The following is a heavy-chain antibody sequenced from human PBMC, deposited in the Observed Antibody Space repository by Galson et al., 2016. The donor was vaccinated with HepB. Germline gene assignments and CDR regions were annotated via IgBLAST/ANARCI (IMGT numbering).Heavy chain of an antibody. D-gene: IGHD3-10*01. CDR1: GGTFSSYT. CDR3: VRDAKRLGVGDYHFYYGMDV. J-gene: IGHJ6*02. CDR2: IIHKFGKA. V-gene: IGHV1-69*13. Sequence: SVKVSCKASGGTFSSYTTTWVRQAPGQGLEWMGGIIHKFGKANLEQKFQGRVTITADESTSTAHMELRSMSSEDTAVYFCVRDAKRLGVGDYHFYYGMDVWGRGTTVTVSS.